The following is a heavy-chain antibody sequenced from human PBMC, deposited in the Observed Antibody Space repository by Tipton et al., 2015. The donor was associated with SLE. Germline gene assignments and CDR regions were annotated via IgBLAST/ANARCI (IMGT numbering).Heavy chain of an antibody. CDR2: IYHSWST. CDR3: ARGPFLSDRGRSLDY. V-gene: IGHV4-38-2*01. D-gene: IGHD2/OR15-2a*01. Sequence: LRLSCAASGFTVSSNYMSWVRQAPGKGLELIGSIYHSWSTYYNPSLKSRVTISVDTSKNQFSLKLSSVTAADTAVYYCARGPFLSDRGRSLDYWGQGTMVTVS. CDR1: GFTVSSNY. J-gene: IGHJ4*02.